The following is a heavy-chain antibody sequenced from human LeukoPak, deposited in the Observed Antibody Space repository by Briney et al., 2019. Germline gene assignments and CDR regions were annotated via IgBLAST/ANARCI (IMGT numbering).Heavy chain of an antibody. Sequence: WGSLRLSCVASGFSISNYWMGWARQAPGKGLEWVANVMKDGIDKYYVDSVKGRFTISRDNAKNSLYLQMNSLRAGDTAVYYCARDRGYYYYYYRAVWGKGTTVTVSS. CDR3: ARDRGYYYYYYRAV. V-gene: IGHV3-7*01. CDR1: GFSISNYW. CDR2: VMKDGIDK. J-gene: IGHJ6*03. D-gene: IGHD3-10*01.